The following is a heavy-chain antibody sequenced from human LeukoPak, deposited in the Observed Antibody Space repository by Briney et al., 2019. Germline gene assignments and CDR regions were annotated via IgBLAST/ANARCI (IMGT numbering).Heavy chain of an antibody. J-gene: IGHJ4*02. CDR1: GYSFTSYY. Sequence: GASVKVSCKASGYSFTSYYIHWVRQAPGQGLESMGIINPSGGSTSYAQKFQGRVTVTRDTSTSTVYMELSSLRSEDTAMYYCAREGEIGYDLSDYWGQGTLVTVSS. CDR2: INPSGGST. CDR3: AREGEIGYDLSDY. V-gene: IGHV1-46*01. D-gene: IGHD5-12*01.